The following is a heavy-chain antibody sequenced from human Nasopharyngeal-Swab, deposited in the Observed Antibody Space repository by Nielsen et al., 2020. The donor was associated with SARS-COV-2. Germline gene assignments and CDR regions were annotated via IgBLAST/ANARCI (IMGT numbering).Heavy chain of an antibody. CDR3: AKDTYYDSSGYFLFGYAFDI. V-gene: IGHV3-23*01. D-gene: IGHD3-22*01. CDR1: GFTFSSYA. J-gene: IGHJ3*02. Sequence: GESLKISCAASGFTFSSYAMSWVRQAPGKGLEWVSAISGSGGSTYYADSVKGRFTISRDNSMNTLYLQMNSLRAEDTAVYYCAKDTYYDSSGYFLFGYAFDIWGQGTMVTVSS. CDR2: ISGSGGST.